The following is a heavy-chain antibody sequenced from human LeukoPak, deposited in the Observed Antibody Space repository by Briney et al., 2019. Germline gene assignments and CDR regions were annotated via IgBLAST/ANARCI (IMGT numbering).Heavy chain of an antibody. J-gene: IGHJ4*02. V-gene: IGHV3-7*02. CDR2: IDQSGGRN. D-gene: IGHD3-22*01. CDR1: GFTFSRFW. Sequence: TGGSLRLSCAASGFTFSRFWMNWVRQAPGRGLEWVANIDQSGGRNNYVDSVKGRFTISRDNAKNSLFLEMNSLRAEDTAVYYCYSMIVVEIRVINDYWGQGTLVTVSS. CDR3: YSMIVVEIRVINDY.